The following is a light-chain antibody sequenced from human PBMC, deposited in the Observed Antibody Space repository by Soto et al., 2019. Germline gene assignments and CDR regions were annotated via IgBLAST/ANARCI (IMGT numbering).Light chain of an antibody. Sequence: QSALTQPASVSGSPGQSITISCTGTSSDVGGYNRVSWYQQPPGTAPKLIIYEVNNRPSGVPDRFSGSKSGNTASLTISGLQAEDEADYYCCSYAGSYTFYVFGTGTKVTVL. CDR2: EVN. CDR3: CSYAGSYTFYV. CDR1: SSDVGGYNR. V-gene: IGLV2-18*02. J-gene: IGLJ1*01.